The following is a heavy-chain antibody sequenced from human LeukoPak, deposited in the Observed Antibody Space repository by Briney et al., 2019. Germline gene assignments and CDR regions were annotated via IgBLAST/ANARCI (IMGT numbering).Heavy chain of an antibody. Sequence: ASVKVSCKASGYTFTSYGISWVRQAPGQGLEWMGWISAYNGNTNYAQKLQGRVTMTTDTSTSTAYMELRSLRSDDTAVYYCARDLRCSGGSCYSYYYYMDVWGKGTTVTVSS. CDR3: ARDLRCSGGSCYSYYYYMDV. CDR1: GYTFTSYG. CDR2: ISAYNGNT. D-gene: IGHD2-15*01. V-gene: IGHV1-18*01. J-gene: IGHJ6*03.